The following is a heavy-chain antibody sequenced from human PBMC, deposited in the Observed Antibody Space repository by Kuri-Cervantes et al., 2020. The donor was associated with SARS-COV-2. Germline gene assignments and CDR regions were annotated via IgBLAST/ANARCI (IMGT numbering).Heavy chain of an antibody. Sequence: SVKVSCKAIGDTVSSYSISWVRQAPGRGLEWMGGIIPLFGTTGSAQTFRGRITITADKSTNTAYMELSSLTSEDTAMYFCARDRVGRENAFDVWGLGTMVTVSS. CDR1: GDTVSSYS. V-gene: IGHV1-69*06. J-gene: IGHJ3*01. D-gene: IGHD5-24*01. CDR2: IIPLFGTT. CDR3: ARDRVGRENAFDV.